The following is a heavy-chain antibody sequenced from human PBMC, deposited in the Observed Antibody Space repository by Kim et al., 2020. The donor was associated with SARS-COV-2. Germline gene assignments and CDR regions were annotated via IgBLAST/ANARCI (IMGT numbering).Heavy chain of an antibody. J-gene: IGHJ6*03. D-gene: IGHD3-9*01. CDR2: VHYSGRT. CDR3: ARFDATGSKYRDV. CDR1: GDSISPYY. V-gene: IGHV4-59*08. Sequence: SETLSLTCTVSGDSISPYYWSWVRQPPGQGLEWIGYVHYSGRTNSSPSLKGRVTISVDRSKNQFSLNLRSVTAADTAVYYCARFDATGSKYRDVCGDGT.